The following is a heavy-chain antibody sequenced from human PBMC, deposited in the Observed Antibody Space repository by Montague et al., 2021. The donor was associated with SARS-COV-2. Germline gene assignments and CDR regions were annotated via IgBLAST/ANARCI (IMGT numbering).Heavy chain of an antibody. CDR2: IYYSGST. V-gene: IGHV4-39*01. CDR1: GGSISSSSYY. Sequence: SETLSLTCTVSGGSISSSSYYWGWIRQPPGKGLEWIGSIYYSGSTYYNPSLKSRVTISVDTSKSQCSLKLSSVTAADTAVYYCARFPTSYYYDSKAAPATPDAFDIWGRGTMVTVSS. J-gene: IGHJ3*02. CDR3: ARFPTSYYYDSKAAPATPDAFDI. D-gene: IGHD3-22*01.